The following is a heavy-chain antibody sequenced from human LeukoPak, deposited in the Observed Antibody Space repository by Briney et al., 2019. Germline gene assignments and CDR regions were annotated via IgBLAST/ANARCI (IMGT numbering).Heavy chain of an antibody. D-gene: IGHD5-18*01. CDR2: IYYSGST. J-gene: IGHJ4*02. Sequence: SETLSLTCTVSSGSISTSNYYWGWIRQPPGKGLEWIGSIYYSGSTYYNPSLKSRVTISVDTSKNQFSLKLSSVTAADTAVYYCARDLTIGSDTAMVLYYYFDYWGQGTLVTVSS. CDR1: SGSISTSNYY. CDR3: ARDLTIGSDTAMVLYYYFDY. V-gene: IGHV4-39*07.